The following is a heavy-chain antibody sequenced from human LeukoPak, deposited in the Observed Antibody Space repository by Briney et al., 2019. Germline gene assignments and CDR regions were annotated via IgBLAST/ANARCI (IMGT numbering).Heavy chain of an antibody. Sequence: ASVKVSCKASGYTFTRYDINWVRQATGQGLEWMGWMNPNSGNTGYAQKFQDRVTITRNTSISTAYMELSRLRSDDTAVYYCARASHDYGVNYWGQGTLVTVSS. CDR1: GYTFTRYD. D-gene: IGHD4-17*01. V-gene: IGHV1-8*03. CDR2: MNPNSGNT. CDR3: ARASHDYGVNY. J-gene: IGHJ4*02.